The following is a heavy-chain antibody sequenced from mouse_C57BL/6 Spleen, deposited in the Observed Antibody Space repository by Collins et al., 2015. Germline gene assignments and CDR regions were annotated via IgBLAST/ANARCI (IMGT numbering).Heavy chain of an antibody. J-gene: IGHJ3*01. CDR2: IYPGSGST. CDR3: ARPPERTLGFAY. CDR1: GYTFTSYW. V-gene: IGHV1-55*01. Sequence: QVQLQQPGAELVKPGASVKMSCKASGYTFTSYWITWVKQRPGQGLEWIGDIYPGSGSTNYNEKFKSKATLTVDTSSSTAYMQLSSLTSEDSAVYYCARPPERTLGFAYWGQGTLVTVSA.